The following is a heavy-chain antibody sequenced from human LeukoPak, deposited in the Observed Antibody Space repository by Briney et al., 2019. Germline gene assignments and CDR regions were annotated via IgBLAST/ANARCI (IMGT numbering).Heavy chain of an antibody. CDR3: ARGKAITGVHFDY. V-gene: IGHV4-39*01. CDR1: GGSISSSSYY. CDR2: IYYSGST. D-gene: IGHD1-20*01. J-gene: IGHJ4*02. Sequence: SETLSLTCTVSGGSISSSSYYWGWIRQPPGKGLEWIGSIYYSGSTYYNPSLKSRVTISVDTSKNQFSLKLSSVTAADTAVYYCARGKAITGVHFDYWGQGTLVTVSS.